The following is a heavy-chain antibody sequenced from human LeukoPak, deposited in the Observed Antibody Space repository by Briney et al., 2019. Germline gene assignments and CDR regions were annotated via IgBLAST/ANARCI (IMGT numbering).Heavy chain of an antibody. J-gene: IGHJ4*02. D-gene: IGHD3-3*01. CDR2: IYYSGST. CDR1: GVSISSYY. V-gene: IGHV4-59*01. CDR3: ASQGRDTIFGVVRGGHFDY. Sequence: NTSETLSLTCTVSGVSISSYYWSWIRQPPGKGLEWVGYIYYSGSTNYNPSLKSRVTISVDTSKNQFSLKLSSVTAADTAVYYCASQGRDTIFGVVRGGHFDYWGQGTLVTVSS.